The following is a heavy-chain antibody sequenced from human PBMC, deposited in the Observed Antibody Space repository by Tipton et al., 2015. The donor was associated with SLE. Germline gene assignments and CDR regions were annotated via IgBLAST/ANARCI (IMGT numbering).Heavy chain of an antibody. CDR2: IYTSGST. Sequence: TLSLTCTVSGGSISSYYWTWIRQPPGKGLEWIGYIYTSGSTNYNPSLKSRVTISVDTSKNQFSLKLSSVTAADTAVYYCARGNDYIWGSYRLFDYWGQGTLVTVSS. V-gene: IGHV4-4*09. CDR3: ARGNDYIWGSYRLFDY. J-gene: IGHJ4*02. CDR1: GGSISSYY. D-gene: IGHD3-16*02.